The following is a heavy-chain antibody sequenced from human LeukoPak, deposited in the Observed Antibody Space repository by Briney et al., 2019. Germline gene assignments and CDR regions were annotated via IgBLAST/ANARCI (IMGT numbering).Heavy chain of an antibody. CDR2: IYYSGST. J-gene: IGHJ6*03. CDR3: ARMEGQLLWGYMDV. Sequence: SETLSLTCTVSGGSLSRYYWTWIRQPPGKGLEWVAYIYYSGSTNYNSSLKSRVTISVDTSKNQFSLSLNSVTAADTAMYYCARMEGQLLWGYMDVWGKGTTVTVSS. D-gene: IGHD2-2*01. CDR1: GGSLSRYY. V-gene: IGHV4-59*08.